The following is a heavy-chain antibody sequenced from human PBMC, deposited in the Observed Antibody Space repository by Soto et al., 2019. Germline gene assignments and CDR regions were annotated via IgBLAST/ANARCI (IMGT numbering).Heavy chain of an antibody. V-gene: IGHV3-9*01. D-gene: IGHD2-21*02. CDR1: GFSFDEYG. Sequence: EVQLVESGGGLVQPGRSLRLSCADSGFSFDEYGMHWVRQAPGKGLEWVSGISWNSGTIGYADSVKGRFSISRDNAKKSLYLQMNSLRAEDRALYYCAKSKGGTANGMDVWGQGTTVIVSS. CDR3: AKSKGGTANGMDV. J-gene: IGHJ6*02. CDR2: ISWNSGTI.